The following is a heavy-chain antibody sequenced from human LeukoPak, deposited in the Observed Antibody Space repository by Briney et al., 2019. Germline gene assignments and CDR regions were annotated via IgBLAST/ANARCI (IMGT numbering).Heavy chain of an antibody. Sequence: ASVKVSCKASGYTFTGYYMHWVRQAPGQGREWMGRINPNSGGTNYAQKFQGRVTMTRDTSISTAYMELSRLRSDDTAVYYCASPNYYDSSDAFDIWGQGTMVTVSS. CDR1: GYTFTGYY. CDR3: ASPNYYDSSDAFDI. V-gene: IGHV1-2*06. CDR2: INPNSGGT. J-gene: IGHJ3*02. D-gene: IGHD3-22*01.